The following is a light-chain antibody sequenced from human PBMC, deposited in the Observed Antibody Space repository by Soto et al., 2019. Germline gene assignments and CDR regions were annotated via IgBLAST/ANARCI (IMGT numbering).Light chain of an antibody. CDR1: SSNIGAGYD. Sequence: QSVLTQPPSVSGAPGQRVTISCTGSSSNIGAGYDVHWYQQLPETAPKLLIYGNDNRPSGVPDRFSGSKSGTSASLAITGLQAEDEADYYCKSYDSSLSTYVFGTGTKVTVL. J-gene: IGLJ1*01. CDR2: GND. CDR3: KSYDSSLSTYV. V-gene: IGLV1-40*01.